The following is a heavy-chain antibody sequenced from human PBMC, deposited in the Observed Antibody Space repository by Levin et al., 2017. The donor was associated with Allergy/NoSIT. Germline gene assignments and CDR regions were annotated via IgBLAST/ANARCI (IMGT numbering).Heavy chain of an antibody. CDR3: TREDY. J-gene: IGHJ4*02. Sequence: GASVKVSCKTSGYSFTDHYIHWVRQAPGEGLEWMGWINPNSGGTHYAQKFQDRVTVTRDTSISTVYMEVSRLRSDDTAMYYCTREDYWGQGTLVTVSS. CDR2: INPNSGGT. V-gene: IGHV1-2*02. CDR1: GYSFTDHY.